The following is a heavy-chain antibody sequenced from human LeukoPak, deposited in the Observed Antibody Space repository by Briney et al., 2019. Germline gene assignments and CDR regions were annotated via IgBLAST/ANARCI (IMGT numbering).Heavy chain of an antibody. V-gene: IGHV3-48*02. Sequence: GGSLRLSCAASGFTFSSYSMNWVRQAPGKGLEWVSHISSSNNTKYYADSVKGRFTISRDNAKNSLYLQMNSLRDEDTAVYFCAGGDGWFRELLSFDYWGQGTLVTVSS. J-gene: IGHJ4*02. CDR3: AGGDGWFRELLSFDY. D-gene: IGHD3-10*01. CDR2: ISSSNNTK. CDR1: GFTFSSYS.